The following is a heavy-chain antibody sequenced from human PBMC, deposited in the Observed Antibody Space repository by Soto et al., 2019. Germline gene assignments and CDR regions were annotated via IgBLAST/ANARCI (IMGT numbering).Heavy chain of an antibody. CDR2: IYYRGNA. CDR3: ARLEGLATISYYFDF. Sequence: QLQLQESGPGLVKASETLSLTYSVSDDSINSDKYYWGWIRQPPGKGLEWIGSIYYRGNAYYNPSLQTRVTISLDKSKSQFSLKLNSVTAADSAVYFCARLEGLATISYYFDFWGPGALVTVSS. CDR1: DDSINSDKYY. D-gene: IGHD5-12*01. V-gene: IGHV4-39*01. J-gene: IGHJ4*02.